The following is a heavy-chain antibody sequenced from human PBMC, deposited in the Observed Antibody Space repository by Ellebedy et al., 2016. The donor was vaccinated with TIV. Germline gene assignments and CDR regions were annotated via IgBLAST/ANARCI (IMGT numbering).Heavy chain of an antibody. CDR3: AKLGGVLSWYADY. V-gene: IGHV3-23*01. D-gene: IGHD6-13*01. J-gene: IGHJ4*02. CDR1: GFTFSSYA. Sequence: GESLKISCVVSGFTFSSYAMTWVRQAPGKGLEWVSTISDSATTYYADSVKGRFTISKDNSKNTVYLQMNSLRADDTAIYYCAKLGGVLSWYADYWGLGTLVTVSS. CDR2: ISDSATT.